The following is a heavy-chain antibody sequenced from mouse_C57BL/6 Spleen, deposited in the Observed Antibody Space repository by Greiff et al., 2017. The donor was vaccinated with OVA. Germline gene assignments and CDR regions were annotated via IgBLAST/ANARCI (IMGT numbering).Heavy chain of an antibody. Sequence: VQLQESGPELVKPGASVKISCKASGYAFSSSWMNWVKQRPGKGLEWIGRIYPGDGDTNYNGKFKGKATLTADKSSSTAYMQLSSLTSEDSAVYFCARTYYYGSSPHYFDYWGQGTTLTVSS. CDR3: ARTYYYGSSPHYFDY. D-gene: IGHD1-1*01. V-gene: IGHV1-82*01. J-gene: IGHJ2*01. CDR1: GYAFSSSW. CDR2: IYPGDGDT.